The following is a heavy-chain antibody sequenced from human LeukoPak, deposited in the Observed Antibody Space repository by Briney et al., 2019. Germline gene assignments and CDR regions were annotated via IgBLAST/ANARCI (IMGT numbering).Heavy chain of an antibody. V-gene: IGHV3-30*04. CDR3: AKDRYSSGWYSDFDY. J-gene: IGHJ4*02. Sequence: GGSLRPSCAASGFPFSDYSMHWVRPAPGKGLEWVTLISDDGRNKNYADSVKGRFTISRDNSKNTVYLQMNSLRAEDTAVYYCAKDRYSSGWYSDFDYWGQGTLVTVSS. CDR1: GFPFSDYS. D-gene: IGHD6-19*01. CDR2: ISDDGRNK.